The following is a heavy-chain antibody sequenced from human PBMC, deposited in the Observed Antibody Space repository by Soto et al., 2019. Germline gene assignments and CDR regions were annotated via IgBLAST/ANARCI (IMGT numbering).Heavy chain of an antibody. V-gene: IGHV1-69*04. CDR3: AREGPVTTVDDAFDI. CDR1: GGTFSSYT. J-gene: IGHJ3*02. Sequence: ASVKVSCKASGGTFSSYTISWVRQAPGQGLEWMGRIIPILGIANYAQKFQGRVTITADKSTSTAYMELSSLRSDDTAVYYCAREGPVTTVDDAFDIWGQGTMVTVSS. CDR2: IIPILGIA. D-gene: IGHD4-17*01.